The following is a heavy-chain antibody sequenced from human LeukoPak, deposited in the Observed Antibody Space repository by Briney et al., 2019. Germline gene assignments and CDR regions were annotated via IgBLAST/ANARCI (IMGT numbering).Heavy chain of an antibody. CDR3: ARSRSGYYEDY. J-gene: IGHJ4*02. CDR1: GFTFSNYW. Sequence: GGSLRLSCAASGFTFSNYWMSWVRQAPGKGLEWVANIKEDGSEKYYVDSVKGRFTISRDNAKNSLSLQVNSLSAEDTAVYYCARSRSGYYEDYWGQGTLVTVS. CDR2: IKEDGSEK. V-gene: IGHV3-7*01. D-gene: IGHD3-22*01.